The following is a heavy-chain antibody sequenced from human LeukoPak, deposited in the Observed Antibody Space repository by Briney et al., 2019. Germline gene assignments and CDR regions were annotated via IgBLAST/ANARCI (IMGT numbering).Heavy chain of an antibody. J-gene: IGHJ4*02. CDR2: IIPIFGTA. D-gene: IGHD2-15*01. CDR3: ARDCSGGSCYYY. CDR1: GGTFSTYA. V-gene: IGHV1-69*06. Sequence: ASVKVSCKASGGTFSTYAIGWVRQAPGQGLEWMGGIIPIFGTANYPQKLQGRVYAQKFQGRVTITADTSTSTAYMELRSLRSDDTAVYYCARDCSGGSCYYYWGQGTLVTVSS.